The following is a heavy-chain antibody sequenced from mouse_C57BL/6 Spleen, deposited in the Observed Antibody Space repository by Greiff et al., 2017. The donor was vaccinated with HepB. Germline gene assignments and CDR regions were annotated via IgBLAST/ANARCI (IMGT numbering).Heavy chain of an antibody. J-gene: IGHJ1*03. Sequence: VKLQESGPELVKPGASVKISCKASGYAFSSSWMNWVKQRPGKGLEWIGRIYPGDGDTNYNGKFKGKATLTADKSSSTAYMQLSSLTSEDSAVYACGRDYGSSYAWYFDVWGTGTTVTVSS. CDR2: IYPGDGDT. CDR3: GRDYGSSYAWYFDV. V-gene: IGHV1-82*01. CDR1: GYAFSSSW. D-gene: IGHD1-1*01.